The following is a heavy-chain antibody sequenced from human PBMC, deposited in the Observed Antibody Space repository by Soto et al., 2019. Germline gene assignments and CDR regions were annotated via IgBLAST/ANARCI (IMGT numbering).Heavy chain of an antibody. CDR2: ISVNVGSR. V-gene: IGHV3-23*01. D-gene: IGHD4-17*01. CDR1: GFNFHNYA. J-gene: IGHJ4*02. CDR3: TKGIDYGDYDY. Sequence: GGSLRLSCAASGFNFHNYAMTWVRQAPGKGLAWVSVISVNVGSRYYADSVDGRFTISIDNSKNTVYLQINSLRVEDTAVYYCTKGIDYGDYDYWGQGTLVTVSS.